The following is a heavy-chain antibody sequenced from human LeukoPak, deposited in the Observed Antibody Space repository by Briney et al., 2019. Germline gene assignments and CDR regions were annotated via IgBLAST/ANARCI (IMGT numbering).Heavy chain of an antibody. D-gene: IGHD3-9*01. Sequence: PGESLRLSCAASGFTFSDYYMSWIRQAPGKGLEWVSYISSSGSPIFYADSVKGRFTISRDNAKNSLHLQMNSLRAEDTAVYFCASLSLNYDILTGYLLFDYWGQGTLVTVSS. CDR2: ISSSGSPI. J-gene: IGHJ4*02. V-gene: IGHV3-11*01. CDR1: GFTFSDYY. CDR3: ASLSLNYDILTGYLLFDY.